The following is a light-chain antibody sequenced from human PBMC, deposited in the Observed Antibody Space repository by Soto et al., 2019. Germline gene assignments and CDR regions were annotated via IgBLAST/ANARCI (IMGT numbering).Light chain of an antibody. J-gene: IGKJ1*01. Sequence: IVMTQSPATLSVSPGERATLSCRASQSVSSNLAWYQQKPGQAPRLLIYDASTRATGIPARFSGSGSGTEFTLTISSLRPEDFGVYYCQQYRSWPRTFGQGTKVDIK. CDR1: QSVSSN. V-gene: IGKV3-15*01. CDR3: QQYRSWPRT. CDR2: DAS.